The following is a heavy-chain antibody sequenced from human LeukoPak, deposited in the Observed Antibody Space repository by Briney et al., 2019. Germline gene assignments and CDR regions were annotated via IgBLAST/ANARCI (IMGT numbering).Heavy chain of an antibody. CDR1: GFTFSTYW. CDR2: INTDGSST. Sequence: EGSLRLSCAASGFTFSTYWMHWVRQAPGKGLVWVSRINTDGSSTSYADSVKGRFTISRDNTKNTLYLQMNSLRAEDTAVYYCATARPISDYYMDVWGKGTTVTVSS. J-gene: IGHJ6*03. CDR3: ATARPISDYYMDV. V-gene: IGHV3-74*01.